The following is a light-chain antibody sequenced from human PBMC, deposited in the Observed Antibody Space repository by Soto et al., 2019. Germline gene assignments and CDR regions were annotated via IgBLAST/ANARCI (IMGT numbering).Light chain of an antibody. Sequence: VLTQSPATLFLSPGERATLSCRASQTVSRYLAWYQQKPGQAPRLLIYYASNRATGIPARFSGSGSGTDYTHTISSLEPEDFAVYYCQQRSTWPLFTFGGGTKVEI. CDR1: QTVSRY. CDR3: QQRSTWPLFT. V-gene: IGKV3-11*01. J-gene: IGKJ4*01. CDR2: YAS.